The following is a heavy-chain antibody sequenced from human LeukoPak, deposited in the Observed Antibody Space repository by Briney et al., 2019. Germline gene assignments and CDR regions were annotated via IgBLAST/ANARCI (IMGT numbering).Heavy chain of an antibody. CDR1: GFTFSSYW. CDR2: IKHDGSVK. Sequence: PGGSLRLSCAASGFTFSSYWMSWVRQAPGNGLESVANIKHDGSVKNYVDSVKGRFTISRDNAKNSLYLQMNSLRVEDTAIYYCATYSSSLGWLDPWGQGTLVTVSS. J-gene: IGHJ5*02. V-gene: IGHV3-7*01. D-gene: IGHD6-13*01. CDR3: ATYSSSLGWLDP.